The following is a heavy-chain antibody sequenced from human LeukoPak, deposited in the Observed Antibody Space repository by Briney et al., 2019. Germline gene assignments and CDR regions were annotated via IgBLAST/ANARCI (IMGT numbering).Heavy chain of an antibody. J-gene: IGHJ4*02. CDR1: GGSISSYY. V-gene: IGHV4-39*01. CDR2: IYYSGST. CDR3: ARAHYYDSSADFDY. D-gene: IGHD3-22*01. Sequence: SETLSLTCTVSGGSISSYYWSWIRQPPGKGLEWIGSIYYSGSTYYNPSLKSRVTISVDTSKNQFSLKLSSVTAADTAVYYCARAHYYDSSADFDYWGQGTLVTVSS.